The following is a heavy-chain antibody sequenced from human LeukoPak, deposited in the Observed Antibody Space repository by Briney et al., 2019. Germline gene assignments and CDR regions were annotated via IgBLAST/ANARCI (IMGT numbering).Heavy chain of an antibody. Sequence: ASVKVSCKASGYTFTSYDINWVRQATGQGLEWMGWMNPNSGNTGYAQKFQGRVTMTRNTSISAAYMELSSLRSEDTAVYYCAREVHCSGGSCYSYWFDPRGQGTLVTVSS. CDR3: AREVHCSGGSCYSYWFDP. J-gene: IGHJ5*02. V-gene: IGHV1-8*01. CDR1: GYTFTSYD. D-gene: IGHD2-15*01. CDR2: MNPNSGNT.